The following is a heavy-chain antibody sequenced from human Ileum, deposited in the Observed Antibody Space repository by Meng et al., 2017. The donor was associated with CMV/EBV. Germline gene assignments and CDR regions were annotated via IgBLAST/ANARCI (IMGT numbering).Heavy chain of an antibody. J-gene: IGHJ4*02. V-gene: IGHV2-5*02. CDR2: IYLDDYK. Sequence: TCTLSGVPLRHSGVACGWIPQAPGKALELLSLIYLDDYKPHSPSLKSRPNIPKDTPQKQGVLSMTNMDPLDQATYYCAQRPGGVHFHSWGQGILVTVSS. D-gene: IGHD3-16*01. CDR3: AQRPGGVHFHS. CDR1: GVPLRHSGVA.